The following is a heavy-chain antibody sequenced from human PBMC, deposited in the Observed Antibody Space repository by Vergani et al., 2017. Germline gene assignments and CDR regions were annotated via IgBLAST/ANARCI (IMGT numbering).Heavy chain of an antibody. Sequence: QITLKESGPTLVKPTQTLTLTCTFSGFSLSTSGVGVGWIRQPPGKALEWLALIYWNDDKRYSPSLKRRLTITKDTSKNQVVLTMTNIDPVDTATYYCAHSTGDYVQFDYWGQGTLVTVSS. V-gene: IGHV2-5*01. CDR3: AHSTGDYVQFDY. CDR2: IYWNDDK. D-gene: IGHD4-17*01. J-gene: IGHJ4*02. CDR1: GFSLSTSGVG.